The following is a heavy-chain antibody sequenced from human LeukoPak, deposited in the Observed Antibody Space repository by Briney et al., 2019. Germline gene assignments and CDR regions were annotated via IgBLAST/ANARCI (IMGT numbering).Heavy chain of an antibody. D-gene: IGHD2-21*02. Sequence: GGSLRPSCAASGFTFRNYVISWVRQAPGKGLEWVSGISGSGVTAYYADSVKGRFTISRDSSKNTLYLQMNSLRADDTAVYYCAKEAPYCGGDCYGVFDYWGQGNLVTVSS. CDR2: ISGSGVTA. V-gene: IGHV3-23*01. CDR1: GFTFRNYV. J-gene: IGHJ4*02. CDR3: AKEAPYCGGDCYGVFDY.